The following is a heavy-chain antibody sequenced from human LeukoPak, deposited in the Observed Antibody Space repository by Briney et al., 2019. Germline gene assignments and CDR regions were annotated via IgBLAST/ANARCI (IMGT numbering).Heavy chain of an antibody. J-gene: IGHJ4*02. Sequence: GGSLRLSCTTSGFTFSSYWMYWVRQAPGKGLVWVSRVSPDGSSTTYADSVKGRFTISRVNAKNTLFLQMSSLRAEDTAVYYCARTGGNNRGIYYWGQGSLVTVSS. D-gene: IGHD5-24*01. CDR3: ARTGGNNRGIYY. V-gene: IGHV3-74*01. CDR1: GFTFSSYW. CDR2: VSPDGSST.